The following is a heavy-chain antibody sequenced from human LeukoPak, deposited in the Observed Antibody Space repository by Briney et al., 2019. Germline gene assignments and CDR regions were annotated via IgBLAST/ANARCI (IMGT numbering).Heavy chain of an antibody. Sequence: KSGGSLRLSCAASGFTFSDYNMNWVRQSPEKGLEWVSSITSGTTYIYYADSVRGRFTLSRDNAKNSLYLQMNSLRAEDTAVYYCAKDPDMYYYDSSAQGYFDYWGQGTLVTVSS. CDR2: ITSGTTYI. CDR3: AKDPDMYYYDSSAQGYFDY. V-gene: IGHV3-21*04. J-gene: IGHJ4*02. D-gene: IGHD3-22*01. CDR1: GFTFSDYN.